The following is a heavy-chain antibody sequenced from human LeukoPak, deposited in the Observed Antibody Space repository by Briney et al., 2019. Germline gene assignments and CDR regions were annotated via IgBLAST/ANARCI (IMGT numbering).Heavy chain of an antibody. CDR3: AKANTYYYDSSPFDP. Sequence: PGGSLRLSCAASGFTFSSYAMSWVRQAPGKGLEWVSAISGSGGSTYYADSVKGRFTISRDNSKNTLYLQMNSLRAEDTAVYYCAKANTYYYDSSPFDPWGQGTLVTVSS. CDR2: ISGSGGST. V-gene: IGHV3-23*01. J-gene: IGHJ5*02. D-gene: IGHD3-22*01. CDR1: GFTFSSYA.